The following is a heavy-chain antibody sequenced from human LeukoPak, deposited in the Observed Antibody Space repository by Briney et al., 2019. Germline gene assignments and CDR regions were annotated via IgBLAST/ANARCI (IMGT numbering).Heavy chain of an antibody. CDR2: INPNGGGT. V-gene: IGHV1-2*02. D-gene: IGHD1-26*01. J-gene: IGHJ4*02. CDR3: ATYSGSYSTDY. Sequence: EASVKVSFKTTGYTFTDYCMHWVRQAPGQGLGWMGWINPNGGGTTSAQKFQGRVTMTRDTSISTAYMELSSLRSDDTAVYYCATYSGSYSTDYWGQGTLVTVSS. CDR1: GYTFTDYC.